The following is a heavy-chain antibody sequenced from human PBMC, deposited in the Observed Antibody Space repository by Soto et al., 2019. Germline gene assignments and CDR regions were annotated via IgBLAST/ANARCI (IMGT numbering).Heavy chain of an antibody. CDR2: ISGRGGSK. CDR3: AKEDYYASGSDNWFDS. J-gene: IGHJ5*01. D-gene: IGHD3-10*01. Sequence: PGGSLRLSCAASGFTFSDYALSWVRQAPGKGLEWVSRISGRGGSKFYADSVKGRFTISRDNSKNTLYLQMNSLRAEDTAVYYCAKEDYYASGSDNWFDSWGQGTLVTVSS. V-gene: IGHV3-23*01. CDR1: GFTFSDYA.